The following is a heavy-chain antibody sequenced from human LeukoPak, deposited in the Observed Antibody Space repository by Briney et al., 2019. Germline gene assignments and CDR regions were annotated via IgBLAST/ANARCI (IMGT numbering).Heavy chain of an antibody. V-gene: IGHV3-48*03. D-gene: IGHD3-10*02. CDR1: GFTFSSYE. CDR3: AELGITMIGGV. CDR2: ISSSGSTI. J-gene: IGHJ6*04. Sequence: SLRLSCAASGFTFSSYEMNWVRQAPGKGQEWVSYISSSGSTIYYADSVKGRFTISRDNAKNSLYLQMNSLRAEDTAVYYCAELGITMIGGVWGKGTTVTISS.